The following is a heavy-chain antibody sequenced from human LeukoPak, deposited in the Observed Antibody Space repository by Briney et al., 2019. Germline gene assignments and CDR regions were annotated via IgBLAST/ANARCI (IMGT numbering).Heavy chain of an antibody. CDR1: GFTFSSYA. CDR3: ARELDFYYYYGMDV. D-gene: IGHD3-3*01. Sequence: PGGSLRLSCAASGFTFSSYAMNWVRQAPGKGLEWVSYISSSSSTIYYADSVKGRFTISRDNAKNSLYLQMNSLRDEDTAVYYCARELDFYYYYGMDVWGQGTTVTVSS. V-gene: IGHV3-48*02. J-gene: IGHJ6*02. CDR2: ISSSSSTI.